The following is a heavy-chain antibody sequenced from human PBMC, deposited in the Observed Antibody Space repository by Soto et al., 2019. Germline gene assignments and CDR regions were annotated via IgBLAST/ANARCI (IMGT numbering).Heavy chain of an antibody. CDR3: ARRNSLSSFWFDP. Sequence: SETLSLTCAVYGGSFSGYYWSWIRQPPGKGLEWIGYIYYSGSTNYNPSLKSRVTISVDTSKNQFSLKLSSVTAADTAVYYCARRNSLSSFWFDPWGQGTLVTVSS. CDR2: IYYSGST. CDR1: GGSFSGYY. V-gene: IGHV4-59*08. J-gene: IGHJ5*02. D-gene: IGHD1-26*01.